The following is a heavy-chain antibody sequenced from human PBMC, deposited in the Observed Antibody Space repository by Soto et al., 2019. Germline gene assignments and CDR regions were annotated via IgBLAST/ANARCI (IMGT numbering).Heavy chain of an antibody. V-gene: IGHV4-30-2*01. D-gene: IGHD2-2*01. CDR3: ARGRVVVPAAVMFNCLDP. Sequence: SETLSLTCDVSGVSITSHYWNWIRQPPGKGLEWIGYIFHGGSTYYNPSLRSRVTISVDRSRTQFSLKMSSVTAADTAVYYCARGRVVVPAAVMFNCLDPWGQGALVTVSS. CDR2: IFHGGST. J-gene: IGHJ5*02. CDR1: GVSITSHY.